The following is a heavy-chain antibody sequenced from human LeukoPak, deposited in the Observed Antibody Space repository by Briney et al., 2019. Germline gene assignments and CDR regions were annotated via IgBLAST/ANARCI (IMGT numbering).Heavy chain of an antibody. D-gene: IGHD1-26*01. CDR1: GGSISTYY. Sequence: SETLSLTCTVSGGSISTYYWSWIRQPPGKGLEWIGYFYYSGSTNYNPSLKSRVTISVDMSKKQFSLRLSSVTAADTAVYYCAGEVGATSYWGQGTLVTVSS. CDR3: AGEVGATSY. CDR2: FYYSGST. J-gene: IGHJ4*02. V-gene: IGHV4-59*01.